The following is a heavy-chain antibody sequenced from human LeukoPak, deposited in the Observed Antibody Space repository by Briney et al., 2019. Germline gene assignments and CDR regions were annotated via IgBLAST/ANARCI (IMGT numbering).Heavy chain of an antibody. D-gene: IGHD2-21*01. Sequence: GGSLRLPCVASGLTFNHHAMTWVRQAPGKGLEWVSSIGVSGDITYYADSVKGRFTISRDNSMNTLFLRMNSLRDEDTAVYYCVCGSSGTDNEGYWGQGTLVAVSS. J-gene: IGHJ4*02. CDR1: GLTFNHHA. CDR2: IGVSGDIT. CDR3: VCGSSGTDNEGY. V-gene: IGHV3-23*01.